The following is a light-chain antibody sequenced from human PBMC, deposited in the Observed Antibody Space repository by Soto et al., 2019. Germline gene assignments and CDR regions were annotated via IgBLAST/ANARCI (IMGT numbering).Light chain of an antibody. CDR1: QSVSSY. V-gene: IGKV3-11*01. CDR2: DAS. Sequence: EIVLTQSPATLSLSPGERATLSCRASQSVSSYLAWYQQKPGQAPRLLIYDASNRATGIPARFSGSGSGTGFTLTISSLEPEDFAVYYCQQSSNWPLTFGGGTKVEIK. J-gene: IGKJ4*01. CDR3: QQSSNWPLT.